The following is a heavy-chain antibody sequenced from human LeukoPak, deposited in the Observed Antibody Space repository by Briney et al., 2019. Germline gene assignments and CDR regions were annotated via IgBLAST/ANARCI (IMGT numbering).Heavy chain of an antibody. CDR3: ARETQYDFWIGSSKSTESYFDY. J-gene: IGHJ4*02. CDR2: INPSGGST. Sequence: GASVKVSCKASGYSFTSYSIRWVRQAPGQGLEWMGIINPSGGSTTYAQNFQGRVTMTRDTSTNTVYMELSSLRSEDTAVYYCARETQYDFWIGSSKSTESYFDYWGQGTLVTVSS. CDR1: GYSFTSYS. D-gene: IGHD3-3*01. V-gene: IGHV1-46*01.